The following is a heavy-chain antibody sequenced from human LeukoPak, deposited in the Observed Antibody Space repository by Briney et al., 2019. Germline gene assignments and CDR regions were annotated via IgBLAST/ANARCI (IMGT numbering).Heavy chain of an antibody. CDR1: GFTFSSSV. D-gene: IGHD3-10*01. CDR2: IWDDGSDK. Sequence: PGRSLRLSCAASGFTFSSSVMHWVRQAPGKGVEWVSVIWDDGSDKYSAESVKGRFTISRDNSKNTLYLQMTRMRDEDTAVYYCASAPYGSGTFLDYWGQGTLVTVSS. J-gene: IGHJ4*02. CDR3: ASAPYGSGTFLDY. V-gene: IGHV3-33*01.